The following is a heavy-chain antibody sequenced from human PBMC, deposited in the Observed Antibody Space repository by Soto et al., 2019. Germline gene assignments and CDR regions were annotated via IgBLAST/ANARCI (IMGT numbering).Heavy chain of an antibody. D-gene: IGHD3-10*01. CDR2: IKEDGTEK. CDR1: DFTFKPSG. Sequence: VQLVESGGGWVQPGGSVRLSCAVSDFTFKPSGMTWVRQAPGKGREWGANIKEDGTEKNYLDSVGGRFSISRDNAKNSLFLQMNSLRAEDSAIYYCARAGSENEYWGQGTLVTVSS. J-gene: IGHJ4*02. CDR3: ARAGSENEY. V-gene: IGHV3-7*03.